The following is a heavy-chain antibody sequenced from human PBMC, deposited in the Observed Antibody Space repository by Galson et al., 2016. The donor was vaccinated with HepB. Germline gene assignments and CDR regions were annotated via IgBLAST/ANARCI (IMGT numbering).Heavy chain of an antibody. V-gene: IGHV3-30*18. CDR3: AKESASFSSTWFEAFDI. J-gene: IGHJ3*02. CDR2: ISYDGSNK. Sequence: SLRLSCAVSGFTFRSFGLHWVRQAPGKGLEWMSFISYDGSNKYYADSLKGRFAISRDNSKNTLYLHMSSLRIEDTAVYYSAKESASFSSTWFEAFDIWGQGTMVTVSS. D-gene: IGHD6-13*01. CDR1: GFTFRSFG.